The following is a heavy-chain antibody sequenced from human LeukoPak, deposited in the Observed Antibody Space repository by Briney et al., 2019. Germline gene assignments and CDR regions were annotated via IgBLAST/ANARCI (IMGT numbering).Heavy chain of an antibody. CDR2: ISSSGSTI. D-gene: IGHD3-22*01. Sequence: PGGSLRLSCAASGFTFSSYSMNWVRQAPGKGLEWVSYISSSGSTIYYADSVKGRFTISRDSAKNSLYLQMNSLRAEDTAVYYCARDHYDSSGYYGSGDAFDIWGQGTMVTVSS. CDR1: GFTFSSYS. CDR3: ARDHYDSSGYYGSGDAFDI. J-gene: IGHJ3*02. V-gene: IGHV3-48*04.